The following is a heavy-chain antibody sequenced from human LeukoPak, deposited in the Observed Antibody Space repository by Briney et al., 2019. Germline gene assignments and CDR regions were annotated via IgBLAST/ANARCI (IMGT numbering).Heavy chain of an antibody. V-gene: IGHV3-21*01. J-gene: IGHJ4*02. Sequence: GGSLRLSCAASGFTFSSDSMNWVRQAPGKGLEWVSSITSRSSYTYYADSMKGRFTISRDNAKNSLYLQMNSLRAEDTAIYYCARDPIASAASGGDSWGQGTLVTVSS. CDR1: GFTFSSDS. D-gene: IGHD6-13*01. CDR2: ITSRSSYT. CDR3: ARDPIASAASGGDS.